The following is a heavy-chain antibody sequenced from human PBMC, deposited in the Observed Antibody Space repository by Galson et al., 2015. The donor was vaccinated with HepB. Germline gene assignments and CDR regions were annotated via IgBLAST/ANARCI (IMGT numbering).Heavy chain of an antibody. CDR2: ISFDGKAD. Sequence: SLRLSCAASGFTFSIYAMNWVRQAPGKGLEWVARISFDGKADVYADSVKGRFTISRDNSRDTLYLQMNSLTVEDTAVYYCAQEDWDVTGRSAVFWGQGTLVPVSS. J-gene: IGHJ4*02. D-gene: IGHD1-20*01. CDR3: AQEDWDVTGRSAVF. V-gene: IGHV3-30*18. CDR1: GFTFSIYA.